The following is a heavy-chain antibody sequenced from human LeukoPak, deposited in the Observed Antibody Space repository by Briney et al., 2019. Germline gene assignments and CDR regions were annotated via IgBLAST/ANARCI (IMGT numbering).Heavy chain of an antibody. CDR2: ISYDGSNK. J-gene: IGHJ5*02. CDR1: GFTFSSYA. D-gene: IGHD3-3*01. Sequence: GGSLRLSCAASGFTFSSYAMHWVRQAPGKGLEWVAVISYDGSNKYYADSVKGRFTISRDNSKNTLYLQMNSLRAEDMAVYYCARPGLRVLESCWFDPWGQGTLVTVSS. V-gene: IGHV3-30-3*01. CDR3: ARPGLRVLESCWFDP.